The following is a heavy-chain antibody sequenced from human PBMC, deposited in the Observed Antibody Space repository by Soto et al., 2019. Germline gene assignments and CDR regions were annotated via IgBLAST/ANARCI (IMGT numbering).Heavy chain of an antibody. CDR3: AKRRWLQSPPDY. J-gene: IGHJ4*02. V-gene: IGHV3-30*18. Sequence: QVQLVESGGGVVQPGRSLRLSCAASGFTFSSYGMHWVRQAPGKGLEWVAVISYDGSNKYDADSVKGRFTISTDNSKNTLYLQMNSLRAEDTAVYYCAKRRWLQSPPDYWVQGTLVTVSS. D-gene: IGHD5-12*01. CDR2: ISYDGSNK. CDR1: GFTFSSYG.